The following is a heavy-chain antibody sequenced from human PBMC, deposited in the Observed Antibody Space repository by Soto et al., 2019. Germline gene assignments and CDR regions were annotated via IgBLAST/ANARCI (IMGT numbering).Heavy chain of an antibody. CDR2: IEQEGSEV. J-gene: IGHJ4*02. V-gene: IGHV3-7*05. Sequence: PWGSLRLSCAASGFIFNKYYMTWVRQAPGKGLEWVANIEQEGSEVYYVDSVKGRFTISRDNSRRSLSLQMTNLSVDDTAVYYCARGRTLQDNWGQGTLVTVSS. CDR3: ARGRTLQDN. CDR1: GFIFNKYY.